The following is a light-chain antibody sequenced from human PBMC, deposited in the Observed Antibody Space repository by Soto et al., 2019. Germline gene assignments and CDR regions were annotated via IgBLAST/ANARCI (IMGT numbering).Light chain of an antibody. Sequence: QSVLTQPPSASGSPGQSVTISCTGTSSDVGGYNYVSWYQQHPGKAPKLMILEVTKRPSGVPDRFSGSKSGNTASLTVSGLQAEDEADYYCSSYAGSNNLVFGGGTKLTVL. CDR2: EVT. CDR1: SSDVGGYNY. V-gene: IGLV2-8*01. CDR3: SSYAGSNNLV. J-gene: IGLJ2*01.